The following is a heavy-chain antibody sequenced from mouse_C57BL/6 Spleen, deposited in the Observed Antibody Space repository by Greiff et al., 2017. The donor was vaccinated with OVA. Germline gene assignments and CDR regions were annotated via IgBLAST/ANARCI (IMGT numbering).Heavy chain of an antibody. CDR3: ARYSNSMDY. CDR1: GFSLTSYA. CDR2: IWPGGGT. D-gene: IGHD2-5*01. Sequence: QVQLKESGPGLVAPSQSLSITCTVSGFSLTSYAISWVRQPPGKGLEWLGVIWPGGGTNYNSALKSRLSISKDNSKSQVFLKMNSLQTDDTARYYCARYSNSMDYWGQGTSGTVSS. V-gene: IGHV2-9-1*01. J-gene: IGHJ4*01.